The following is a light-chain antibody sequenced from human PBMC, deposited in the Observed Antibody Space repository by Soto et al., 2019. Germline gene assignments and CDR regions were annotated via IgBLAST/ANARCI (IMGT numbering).Light chain of an antibody. V-gene: IGKV3-20*01. J-gene: IGKJ1*01. CDR2: GAP. CDR1: QSVDSNY. CDR3: QQYHRSPPSWT. Sequence: EIVLTQSPGTLSLSPGERATLSCRASQSVDSNYLAWYQQKPGQAPRLLIYGAPSRATGVPDRFSGSGSGTDFTLTSIRVEPGDFARYYCQQYHRSPPSWTFGQGTKVEIK.